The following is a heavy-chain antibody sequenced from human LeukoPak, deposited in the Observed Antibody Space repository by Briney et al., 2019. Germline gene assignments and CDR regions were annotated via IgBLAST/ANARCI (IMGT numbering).Heavy chain of an antibody. CDR2: INSDGSST. CDR1: GFTFSSYW. V-gene: IGHV3-74*01. D-gene: IGHD5-24*01. CDR3: ARDRDGYNSFDY. Sequence: PGGSLRLSCAASGFTFSSYWMHWVRQAPGKGLMWVSRINSDGSSTSYAESVKGRFTISRDNAKNTLYLQMNSLRAEDTAVYYCARDRDGYNSFDYWGQGTLVTVSS. J-gene: IGHJ4*02.